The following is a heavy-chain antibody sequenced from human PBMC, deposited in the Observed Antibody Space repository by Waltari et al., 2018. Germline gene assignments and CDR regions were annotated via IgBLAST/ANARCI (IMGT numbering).Heavy chain of an antibody. CDR2: IYYSGST. CDR1: GGSISRSSSY. D-gene: IGHD5-12*01. J-gene: IGHJ5*02. CDR3: VRHWKRNGYRFDP. Sequence: QLQLQESGPGLVKPSETLSLTCIVSGGSISRSSSYWGWIRQSPGKGLEWIGSIYYSGSTYYNPTLESRVTILGDTSKNQLSLKLTSVTAADTAVYYCVRHWKRNGYRFDPWGQGTLVTVSS. V-gene: IGHV4-39*01.